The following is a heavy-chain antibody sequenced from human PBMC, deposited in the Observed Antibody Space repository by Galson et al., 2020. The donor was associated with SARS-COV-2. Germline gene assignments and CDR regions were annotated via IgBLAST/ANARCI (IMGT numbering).Heavy chain of an antibody. CDR1: GFTFSKSW. CDR3: TRANYLRGHFDS. V-gene: IGHV3-74*01. Sequence: TGGSLRLSCAASGFTFSKSWMHWVRQGPGKGLVWVSRINTDGTSITYADSVKGRFTISRDNAKNTLYLQMNSLRAEDTAVYYCTRANYLRGHFDSWGQGTLITVSS. J-gene: IGHJ4*02. CDR2: INTDGTSI. D-gene: IGHD3-10*01.